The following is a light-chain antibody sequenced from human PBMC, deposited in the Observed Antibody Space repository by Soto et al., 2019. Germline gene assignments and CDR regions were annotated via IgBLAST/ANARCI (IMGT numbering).Light chain of an antibody. Sequence: QSVLTQPASVSGSPGQSITTSCTGTSSDVGSYNLVSWYQQHPGKAPKVMIYEVSKRPSGVSNRFSGSKSGNTASLTISGLQAEDEADYYCCSYAGSYVFGTGTKVTVL. CDR1: SSDVGSYNL. V-gene: IGLV2-23*02. CDR3: CSYAGSYV. J-gene: IGLJ1*01. CDR2: EVS.